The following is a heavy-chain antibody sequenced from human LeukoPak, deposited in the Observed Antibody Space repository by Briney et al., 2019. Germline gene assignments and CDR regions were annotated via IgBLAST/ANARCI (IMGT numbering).Heavy chain of an antibody. V-gene: IGHV4-59*08. D-gene: IGHD6-13*01. CDR2: IYYSGST. CDR3: ARHGGAAAGYNWFDP. Sequence: SETLFLTCTVSGGSISSYYWSWIRQPPGKGLEWIGYIYYSGSTNYNPSLKSRVTISVDTSKNQFSLKLSSVTAADTAVYYCARHGGAAAGYNWFDPWGQGTLVTVSS. J-gene: IGHJ5*02. CDR1: GGSISSYY.